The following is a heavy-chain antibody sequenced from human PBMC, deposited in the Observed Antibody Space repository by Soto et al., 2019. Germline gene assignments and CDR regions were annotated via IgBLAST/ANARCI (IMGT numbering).Heavy chain of an antibody. V-gene: IGHV3-21*01. CDR1: GFTFRSYS. D-gene: IGHD4-17*01. Sequence: ESGGGLVKPGGSLRLSCAASGFTFRSYSMNWVRQAPGKGLEWVSSISSSSSYIYYADSVKGRFTISRDNAKNSLYLQMNSLRAEDTAVYYCARDPDYGDYENAFDIWGQGTMVTVSS. J-gene: IGHJ3*02. CDR2: ISSSSSYI. CDR3: ARDPDYGDYENAFDI.